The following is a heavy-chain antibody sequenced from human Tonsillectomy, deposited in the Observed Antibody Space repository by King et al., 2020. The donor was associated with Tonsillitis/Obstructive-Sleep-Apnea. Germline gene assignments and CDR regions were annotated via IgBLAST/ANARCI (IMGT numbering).Heavy chain of an antibody. CDR2: IYWDDDK. CDR1: GFSLSASGVG. V-gene: IGHV2-5*02. Sequence: TLKESGPTLVEPTQTLTLTCTFSGFSLSASGVGVGWIRQPPGKALEWLAFIYWDDDKRYSPSLQSRLTITKDTSKNQVVLTMTNMDPVDTATYYCAHSVLTWDYYSYMDVWGKGTTVTVSS. CDR3: AHSVLTWDYYSYMDV. D-gene: IGHD7-27*01. J-gene: IGHJ6*03.